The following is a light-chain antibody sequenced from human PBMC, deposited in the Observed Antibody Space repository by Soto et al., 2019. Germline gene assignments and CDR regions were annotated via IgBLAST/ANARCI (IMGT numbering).Light chain of an antibody. CDR1: SRDVGGYND. CDR2: DVS. J-gene: IGLJ3*02. CDR3: CSYAGSYTWV. V-gene: IGLV2-11*01. Sequence: QSALTQPLSVSGSPGQSVTISCTGTSRDVGGYNDVSWYQQHPGKAPKLLIYDVSKRPSGVPDRFSGSKSGSTASLTISGLQAEDEADYYCCSYAGSYTWVFGGGTKLTVL.